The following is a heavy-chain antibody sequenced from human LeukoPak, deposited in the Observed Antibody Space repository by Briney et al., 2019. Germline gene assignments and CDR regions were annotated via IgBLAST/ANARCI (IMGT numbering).Heavy chain of an antibody. J-gene: IGHJ4*02. Sequence: PGGSLRLSCAASGFTFSSYWMSSVRQAPGKGLEWVANIKQDGSEKYYVDSVEGRFTISRDNAKNSLYLQMNSLRAEDTAVYYCARDVMITFGGVIVMYYFDYWGQGTLVTVSS. V-gene: IGHV3-7*01. CDR2: IKQDGSEK. D-gene: IGHD3-16*02. CDR3: ARDVMITFGGVIVMYYFDY. CDR1: GFTFSSYW.